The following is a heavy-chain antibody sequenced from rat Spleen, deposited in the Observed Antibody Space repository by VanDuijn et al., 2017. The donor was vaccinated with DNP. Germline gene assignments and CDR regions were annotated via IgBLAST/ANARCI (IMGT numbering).Heavy chain of an antibody. Sequence: EVLLVESGGGLVQPGRSLKLSCAASGFTFSDYDMAWVRQAPTKGLEWVASITSSGGSTYYPDSVKGRFTVSRDDAKSTLYLQMDSLRSEDTATYYCARGGTYYFDYWGQGVTVTVSS. J-gene: IGHJ2*01. V-gene: IGHV5-25*01. CDR3: ARGGTYYFDY. CDR1: GFTFSDYD. CDR2: ITSSGGST.